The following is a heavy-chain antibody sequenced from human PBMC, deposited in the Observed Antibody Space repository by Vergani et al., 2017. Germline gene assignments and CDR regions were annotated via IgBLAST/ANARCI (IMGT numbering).Heavy chain of an antibody. CDR3: ARDMGSGYLDGFDI. Sequence: QVQLQESGPGLVKPSETLSLTCNVSGGSIRSYYWSWMRQPPGKGLEWIGYIYYSGITNYNPSLRSRVTISMDTSMNPFSLKLSSVTAADTAVYYCARDMGSGYLDGFDIWGQGTMVTVSS. J-gene: IGHJ3*02. D-gene: IGHD3-22*01. CDR2: IYYSGIT. V-gene: IGHV4-59*01. CDR1: GGSIRSYY.